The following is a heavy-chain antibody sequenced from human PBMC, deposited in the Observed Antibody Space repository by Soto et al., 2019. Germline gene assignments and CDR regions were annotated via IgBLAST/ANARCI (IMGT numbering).Heavy chain of an antibody. D-gene: IGHD6-13*01. CDR3: ARGRKQLGLAYYDYYGMDV. J-gene: IGHJ6*02. CDR2: INHSGST. Sequence: KASETLSLTCAVYGGSFNEYYWSWIRQPPEKGLEWIGEINHSGSTNYNPSLKSRVTISVDMSKNQFSLKLNSMTAADTAVYYCARGRKQLGLAYYDYYGMDVWVQGPTLTVSS. CDR1: GGSFNEYY. V-gene: IGHV4-34*01.